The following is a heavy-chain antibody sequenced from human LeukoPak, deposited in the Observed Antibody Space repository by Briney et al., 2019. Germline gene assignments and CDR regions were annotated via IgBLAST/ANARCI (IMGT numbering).Heavy chain of an antibody. CDR1: GFIFSDY. CDR2: ISSSGSTL. V-gene: IGHV3-11*04. Sequence: GGSLRLSCAASGFIFSDYMSWIRQAPGKGLEWVAYISSSGSTLYYADSVKGRFTISRDNAKNSLYLQMNSLRAEDTAVYYCAKDSPALGHWSFDIWGQGTMVTVSS. J-gene: IGHJ3*02. CDR3: AKDSPALGHWSFDI.